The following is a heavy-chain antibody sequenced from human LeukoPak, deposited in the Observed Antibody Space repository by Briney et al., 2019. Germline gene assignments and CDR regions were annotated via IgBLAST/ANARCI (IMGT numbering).Heavy chain of an antibody. D-gene: IGHD5-18*01. CDR2: ISYDGSNK. J-gene: IGHJ4*02. V-gene: IGHV3-30*18. CDR1: GFTFSSYG. CDR3: AKVISGYSYGYDY. Sequence: PGRSLRLSCAASGFTFSSYGMHWVRQAPGKGLEWVAVISYDGSNKYYADSVKGRFTISRDNSKNTLYLQMNSLRAEDTAVYYCAKVISGYSYGYDYWGQGTLVTVSS.